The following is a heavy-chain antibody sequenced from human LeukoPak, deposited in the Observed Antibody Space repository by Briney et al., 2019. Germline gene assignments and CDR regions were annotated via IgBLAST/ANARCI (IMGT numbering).Heavy chain of an antibody. CDR2: ISSSSSTI. D-gene: IGHD3-22*01. V-gene: IGHV3-48*01. CDR3: ASDIEYYDSSPY. CDR1: GFTFSSYS. Sequence: GGSLRLSCAASGFTFSSYSMNWVRQTPGKGLERVSYISSSSSTIYYADSVKGRFTISRDNAKNSLYLQMNSLIAEDTAVYYCASDIEYYDSSPYWGQGTLVTVSS. J-gene: IGHJ4*02.